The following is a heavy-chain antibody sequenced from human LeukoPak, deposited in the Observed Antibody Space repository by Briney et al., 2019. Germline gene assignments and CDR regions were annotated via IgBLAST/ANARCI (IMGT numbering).Heavy chain of an antibody. CDR3: TTALDTYDILTDYYNRALH. D-gene: IGHD3-9*01. V-gene: IGHV3-15*01. Sequence: GGSLRLSCAASGFTFNNYAMHWVRQAPGKGLEWVGRIKSKTDGGATDYAAPVKGRFTIPRDDLKNTLYLQMDSLKTEDTAVYYCTTALDTYDILTDYYNRALHWGQGTLVTVSS. CDR1: GFTFNNYA. CDR2: IKSKTDGGAT. J-gene: IGHJ4*02.